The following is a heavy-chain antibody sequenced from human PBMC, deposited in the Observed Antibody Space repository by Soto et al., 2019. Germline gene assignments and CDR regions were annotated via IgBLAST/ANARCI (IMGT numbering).Heavy chain of an antibody. CDR2: IIPIFGTT. J-gene: IGHJ3*02. V-gene: IGHV1-69*13. CDR1: GGTFGSNA. Sequence: SVKVSCKASGGTFGSNAISWVRQAPGQGLEWMGGIIPIFGTTNNAQKFQGRVTITADESTNTAYMELSSLRSEDTAIYYCARDPLDSSGYYYGAFDIWGQGTMVTVSS. D-gene: IGHD3-22*01. CDR3: ARDPLDSSGYYYGAFDI.